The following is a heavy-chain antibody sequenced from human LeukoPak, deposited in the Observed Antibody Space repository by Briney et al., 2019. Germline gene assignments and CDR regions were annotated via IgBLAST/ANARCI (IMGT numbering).Heavy chain of an antibody. CDR3: ARGGEMATIWAYFDY. V-gene: IGHV3-21*01. CDR1: GFTFSSYS. J-gene: IGHJ4*02. CDR2: ISSSSSYI. Sequence: GGSLRLSCAASGFTFSSYSMNWVRQAPGKGLEWVSSISSSSSYIYYADSVKGRFTISRDNAKNSLYLQMNSLRAEDTAVYYCARGGEMATIWAYFDYWGQGTLVTVSS. D-gene: IGHD5-24*01.